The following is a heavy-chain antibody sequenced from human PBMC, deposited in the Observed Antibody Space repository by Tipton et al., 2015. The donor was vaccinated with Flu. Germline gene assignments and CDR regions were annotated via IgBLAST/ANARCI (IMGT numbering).Heavy chain of an antibody. J-gene: IGHJ3*02. Sequence: TLSLTCTVSGGSISSGSYYWSWLRQHPGKGLEWIGYIYHTGPTYYNPSLKSRLIISLDTSKNQFSLKLSSVTAADTAVYYCARDFSHGFDIWGQGTMVTVSS. CDR3: ARDFSHGFDI. D-gene: IGHD3-3*01. V-gene: IGHV4-31*03. CDR2: IYHTGPT. CDR1: GGSISSGSYY.